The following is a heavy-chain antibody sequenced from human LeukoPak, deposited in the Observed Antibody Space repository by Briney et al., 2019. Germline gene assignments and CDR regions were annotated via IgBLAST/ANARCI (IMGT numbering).Heavy chain of an antibody. CDR2: INAGNGNT. CDR1: GYTFTSYA. D-gene: IGHD3-22*01. V-gene: IGHV1-3*01. CDR3: ARGRRRYYYDSSGENYFDY. Sequence: ASVKVSCKASGYTFTSYAMHWVRQAPGQRLEWMGWINAGNGNTKYSQKFQGRVTITRDTSASTAYMELSSLRSEDTAVYYCARGRRRYYYDSSGENYFDYWGQGTLVTVSS. J-gene: IGHJ4*02.